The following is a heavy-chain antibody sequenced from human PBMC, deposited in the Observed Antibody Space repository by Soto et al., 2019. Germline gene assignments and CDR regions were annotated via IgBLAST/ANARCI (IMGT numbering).Heavy chain of an antibody. Sequence: QVQLHESGPGLVKPSETLSLTCTVSGGSVSSGSHYWSWIRQPPGKGLEWIGHIYYIGTTNYNPSLNSRVTISVDTSKNQFSLKLNSVTSADTAVYYCARDYRGYTYGYAFDVWGQGTMVTVSS. J-gene: IGHJ3*01. CDR3: ARDYRGYTYGYAFDV. V-gene: IGHV4-61*01. CDR1: GGSVSSGSHY. D-gene: IGHD5-18*01. CDR2: IYYIGTT.